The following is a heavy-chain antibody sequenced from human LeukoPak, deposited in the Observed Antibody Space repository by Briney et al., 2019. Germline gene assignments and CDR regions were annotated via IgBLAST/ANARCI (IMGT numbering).Heavy chain of an antibody. J-gene: IGHJ4*02. Sequence: GESLKISCHGSAYNFTTYWIGWVRQMPGKGLEWMGIIYPGDSDTRYNPSFQGQVTISADKSISTAYLQWSSLKASDSAMYYCARSESSDWYFDYWGQGTLVTVSS. D-gene: IGHD6-19*01. CDR1: AYNFTTYW. CDR2: IYPGDSDT. CDR3: ARSESSDWYFDY. V-gene: IGHV5-51*01.